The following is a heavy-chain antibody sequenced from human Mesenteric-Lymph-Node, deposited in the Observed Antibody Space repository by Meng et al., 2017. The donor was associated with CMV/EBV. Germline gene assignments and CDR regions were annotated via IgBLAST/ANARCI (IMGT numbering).Heavy chain of an antibody. CDR2: MRFGGVEV. V-gene: IGHV3-30*02. J-gene: IGHJ6*02. CDR1: GFAFSTFG. CDR3: AKVLGATKGYYYGMDV. D-gene: IGHD1-26*01. Sequence: GGSLRLSCEASGFAFSTFGMHWVRQAPGRGLEWLAFMRFGGVEVHYADSVRGRFTFSRDNSRNTLYLQMNSLSAEDTAVYYCAKVLGATKGYYYGMDVWGQGTTVTVSS.